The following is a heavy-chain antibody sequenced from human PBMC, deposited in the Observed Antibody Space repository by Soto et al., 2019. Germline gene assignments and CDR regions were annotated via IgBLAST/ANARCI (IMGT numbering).Heavy chain of an antibody. J-gene: IGHJ4*02. CDR3: ARDLAAGDH. V-gene: IGHV1-46*01. CDR1: GYTFTHYY. D-gene: IGHD6-13*01. CDR2: INTASTST. Sequence: QVQLVQSGAEVKKPGASVKVSCRTSGYTFTHYYIHWVRQAPGQGLEWLGIINTASTSTNYAQEFQGRVTFTMDKSTTTVYMELSGLRTEDTAIFYCARDLAAGDHWGQGTLVTVSS.